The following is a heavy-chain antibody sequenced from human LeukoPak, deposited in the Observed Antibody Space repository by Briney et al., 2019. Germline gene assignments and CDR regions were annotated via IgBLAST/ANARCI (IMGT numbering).Heavy chain of an antibody. CDR3: ARDDSSGYYNGAGAFDI. CDR2: INPNRGGT. Sequence: ASVKVSCKASGYRFTAYYIHWVRQAPGHGLEWMGWINPNRGGTNYEQKFQGRVTMTRDTSINTAYMELSRLRSDDTAVYYCARDDSSGYYNGAGAFDIWGQGTMVTVSS. CDR1: GYRFTAYY. J-gene: IGHJ3*02. D-gene: IGHD3-22*01. V-gene: IGHV1-2*02.